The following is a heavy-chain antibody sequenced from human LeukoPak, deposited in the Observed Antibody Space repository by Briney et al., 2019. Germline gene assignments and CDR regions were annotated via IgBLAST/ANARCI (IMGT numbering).Heavy chain of an antibody. D-gene: IGHD3-16*01. J-gene: IGHJ5*02. CDR3: AREFSDRFSLDP. Sequence: SETLSLTCSVSGGSISNYYYSWIRQAAGKGLEWIGRIYTSGSTKYNPSLKSRVIISVDRSKKQVSLKLSSVTAADTAVYYSAREFSDRFSLDPWGQGTLVTVSS. V-gene: IGHV4-4*07. CDR1: GGSISNYY. CDR2: IYTSGST.